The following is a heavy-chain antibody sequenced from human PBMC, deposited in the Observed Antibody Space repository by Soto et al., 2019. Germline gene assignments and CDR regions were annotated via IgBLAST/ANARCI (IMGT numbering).Heavy chain of an antibody. D-gene: IGHD2-15*01. J-gene: IGHJ4*02. CDR1: GGSISSYY. V-gene: IGHV4-59*01. CDR2: IYYSGST. Sequence: SETLSLTCTVSGGSISSYYWSWIRQPPGKGLEWIGYIYYSGSTNYNPSLKSRVTISVDTSKNQFSLKLSSVTAADTAVYYCARERLRSGGSFDYWGQGTLVTVSS. CDR3: ARERLRSGGSFDY.